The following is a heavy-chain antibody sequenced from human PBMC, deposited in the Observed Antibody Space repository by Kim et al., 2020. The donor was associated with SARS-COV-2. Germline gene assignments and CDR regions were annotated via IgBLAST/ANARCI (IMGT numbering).Heavy chain of an antibody. J-gene: IGHJ6*02. CDR1: GFTVSSNE. D-gene: IGHD3-9*01. CDR2: ISGGST. CDR3: KKFIFNVLRYFDWSSSMDV. V-gene: IGHV3-66*01. Sequence: GGSLRLSCAASGFTVSSNEMSWVRQAPGKGLEWVSSISGGSTYYADSRKGRFTISRDNSKNTLHLQMNSLRAEDTAVYYCKKFIFNVLRYFDWSSSMDVWGQGTTVTVSS.